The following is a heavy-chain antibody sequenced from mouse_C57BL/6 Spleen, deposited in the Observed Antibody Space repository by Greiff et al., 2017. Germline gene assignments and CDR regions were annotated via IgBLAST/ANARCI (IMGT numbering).Heavy chain of an antibody. D-gene: IGHD3-2*02. CDR2: LHPNSGST. V-gene: IGHV1-64*01. CDR3: ARGGTAKATYG. Sequence: QVQLQQPGAELVKPGASVTLSCKASGYTFTSYWMHWVKQRPGQGLEWIGMLHPNSGSTNYNEKFKSKATLTVDKSSSTAYMQLRSRTAEDAAVDEWARGGTAKATYGWGKGTTLTVAS. CDR1: GYTFTSYW. J-gene: IGHJ2*01.